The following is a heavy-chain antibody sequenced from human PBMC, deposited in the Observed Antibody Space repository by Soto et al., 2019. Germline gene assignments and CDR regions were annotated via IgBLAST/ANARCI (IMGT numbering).Heavy chain of an antibody. CDR3: ARASGESYPGSRVFDS. J-gene: IGHJ4*02. CDR1: GFTFSSNA. D-gene: IGHD3-10*01. Sequence: GGSLRLSCAASGFTFSSNAMSWVRQAPGKGLEWVSVITNTGGDTVYADSVKGRFTMSRDNSKNILYLQMTNLRAEDTAIYYCARASGESYPGSRVFDSWGQGTRVTVSS. V-gene: IGHV3-23*01. CDR2: ITNTGGDT.